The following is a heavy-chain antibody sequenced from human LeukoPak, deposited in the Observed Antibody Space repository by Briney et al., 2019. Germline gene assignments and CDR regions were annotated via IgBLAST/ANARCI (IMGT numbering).Heavy chain of an antibody. Sequence: SVKVSCKASGGTFSSYAISWVRQAPGQGLEWMGGIIPIFGTANYAQKFQGRVTITADESTSTAYMELSSLRSEDTAVYYCALTVDYDYVWGSYRRFDYWGQGTLVTVYS. CDR1: GGTFSSYA. J-gene: IGHJ4*02. CDR3: ALTVDYDYVWGSYRRFDY. D-gene: IGHD3-16*02. V-gene: IGHV1-69*01. CDR2: IIPIFGTA.